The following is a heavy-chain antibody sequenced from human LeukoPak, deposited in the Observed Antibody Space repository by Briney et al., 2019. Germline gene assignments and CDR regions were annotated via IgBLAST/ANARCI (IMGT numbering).Heavy chain of an antibody. CDR3: ARGITMVRGDGYYYYMDV. Sequence: ASVKVSCKASGGTFSSYAISWVRQAPGQGLEWMGGIIPIFGTANYAQKFQGRVTITADESTSTAYMELSSLRSEDTAVYYCARGITMVRGDGYYYYMDVWGKGTTVTISS. V-gene: IGHV1-69*13. CDR2: IIPIFGTA. CDR1: GGTFSSYA. J-gene: IGHJ6*03. D-gene: IGHD3-10*01.